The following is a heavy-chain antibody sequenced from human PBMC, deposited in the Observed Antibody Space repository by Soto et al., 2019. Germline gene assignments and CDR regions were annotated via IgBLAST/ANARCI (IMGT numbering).Heavy chain of an antibody. CDR3: ARGYSSNWFRLDY. V-gene: IGHV4-59*01. CDR1: GGSINSYY. Sequence: PSETLSLTCTVSGGSINSYYWSWIRQPPGKGLEWISYVYDSGSTNYNPSLRSRLTMSVDTSKNQFSLNLNSVTAADTAVYFCARGYSSNWFRLDYWGQGIPVTGS. J-gene: IGHJ4*02. D-gene: IGHD6-13*01. CDR2: VYDSGST.